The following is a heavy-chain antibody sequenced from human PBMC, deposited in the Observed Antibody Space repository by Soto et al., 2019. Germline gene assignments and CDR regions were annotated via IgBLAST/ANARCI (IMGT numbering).Heavy chain of an antibody. D-gene: IGHD3-22*01. V-gene: IGHV3-53*01. CDR3: ARAYYYDTSGYFYFDY. J-gene: IGHJ4*02. CDR2: IYSGGST. Sequence: GGSLRLSCAASGFTVSSNYISWVRQAPGKGLEWVSVIYSGGSTYYADSVKGRFTISRDTSKNTLYLEMNSLRAEDTAVYYCARAYYYDTSGYFYFDYWGQGTLVTVSS. CDR1: GFTVSSNY.